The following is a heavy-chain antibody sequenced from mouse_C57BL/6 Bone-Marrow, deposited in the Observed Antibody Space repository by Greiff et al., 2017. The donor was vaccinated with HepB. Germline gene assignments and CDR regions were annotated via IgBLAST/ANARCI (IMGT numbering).Heavy chain of an antibody. D-gene: IGHD1-1*01. Sequence: QVQLQQSGPELVKPGASVKISCKASGYAFSSSWMNWVKQRPGKGLEWIGRIYPGDGDTNYNEKFKGKATLTADKSSSTAYMQLSSLTSEDSAVYFCARDYYGNGDYWGQGTTLTVCS. CDR2: IYPGDGDT. CDR3: ARDYYGNGDY. CDR1: GYAFSSSW. V-gene: IGHV1-82*01. J-gene: IGHJ2*01.